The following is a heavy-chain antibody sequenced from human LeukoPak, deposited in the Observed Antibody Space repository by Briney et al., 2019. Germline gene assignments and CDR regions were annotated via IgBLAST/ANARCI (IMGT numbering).Heavy chain of an antibody. Sequence: GGSLRLSCAASGFSFSTYGMNWVRQAPGKGLEWVALMWYDGSDKNYADSVKGRFTIFRDNSENTVYLQMNSLRVEDTAVYYCARSPYNYYFDYWGQGTLVTVSS. V-gene: IGHV3-33*08. CDR2: MWYDGSDK. J-gene: IGHJ4*02. CDR3: ARSPYNYYFDY. CDR1: GFSFSTYG. D-gene: IGHD5-24*01.